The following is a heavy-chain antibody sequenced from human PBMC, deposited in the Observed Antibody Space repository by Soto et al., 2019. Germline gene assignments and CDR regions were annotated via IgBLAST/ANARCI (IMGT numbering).Heavy chain of an antibody. CDR1: GGSFSGYY. CDR3: ARGQYSSSLYY. CDR2: INHSGST. Sequence: SETLSLTCAVYGGSFSGYYWSWIRQPPGKGLEWIGEINHSGSTNYNPSLKSRVTISVDTSKNQFSLKLSSVTAADTAVYYCARGQYSSSLYYWGQGTLVTVSS. D-gene: IGHD6-6*01. J-gene: IGHJ4*02. V-gene: IGHV4-34*01.